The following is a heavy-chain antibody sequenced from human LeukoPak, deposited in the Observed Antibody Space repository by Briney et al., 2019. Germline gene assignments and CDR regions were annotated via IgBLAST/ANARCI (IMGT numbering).Heavy chain of an antibody. J-gene: IGHJ2*01. D-gene: IGHD2-15*01. Sequence: GESLKISCKGCGYSFISHWIGWVRQVPGKGLEWMGIIYPGDSDTRYSPSFQGQVTISADKSISTAYLQWSSLKASDTAMYYCARHDSGTPYWYFDLWGRGTLVTVSS. CDR3: ARHDSGTPYWYFDL. CDR1: GYSFISHW. V-gene: IGHV5-51*01. CDR2: IYPGDSDT.